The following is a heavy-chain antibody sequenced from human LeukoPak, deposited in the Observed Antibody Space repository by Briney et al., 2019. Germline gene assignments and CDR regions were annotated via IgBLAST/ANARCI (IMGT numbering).Heavy chain of an antibody. Sequence: GGSLRLSCAASGFTFSSYGMSWVRQAPGKGLEWVSGISGSGGTTYYADSVKGRFTISRDNSKNTLYLQMNSPRAEDTAVYYCAKVSGWLQLYTSWGQGTLVTVSS. CDR1: GFTFSSYG. J-gene: IGHJ5*02. CDR3: AKVSGWLQLYTS. D-gene: IGHD5-24*01. V-gene: IGHV3-23*01. CDR2: ISGSGGTT.